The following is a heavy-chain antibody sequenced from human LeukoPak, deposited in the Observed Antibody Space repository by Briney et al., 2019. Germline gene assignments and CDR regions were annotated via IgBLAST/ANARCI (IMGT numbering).Heavy chain of an antibody. J-gene: IGHJ4*02. CDR1: GYSISSGYY. CDR3: ARRGYYGDYDY. Sequence: PSETLSLTCTVSGYSISSGYYWGWIRQPPGKGLEWIGSIYHSGSTYYNPSLKSRVTISVDTSKNQFSLKLSSVTAADTAVYYCARRGYYGDYDYWGQGTLVTVSS. V-gene: IGHV4-38-2*02. D-gene: IGHD4-17*01. CDR2: IYHSGST.